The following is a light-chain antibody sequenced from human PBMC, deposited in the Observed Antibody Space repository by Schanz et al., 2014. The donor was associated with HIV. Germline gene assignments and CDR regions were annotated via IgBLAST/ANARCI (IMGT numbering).Light chain of an antibody. CDR2: GAS. Sequence: EIVLTQSPGTLSLSPGERATLSCRASQSVSSSYFAWYQQKPGQAPRLLIYGASSRATGIPDRFSGSGSGTDFTLTISRLEPEDFAVYYCLQYDNWPRTFGQGTKVEIK. J-gene: IGKJ1*01. CDR3: LQYDNWPRT. CDR1: QSVSSSY. V-gene: IGKV3-20*01.